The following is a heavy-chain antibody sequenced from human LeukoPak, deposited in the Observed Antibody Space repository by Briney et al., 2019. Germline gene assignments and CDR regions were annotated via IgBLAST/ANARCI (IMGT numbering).Heavy chain of an antibody. CDR3: ASTQANWGSRNWFDP. D-gene: IGHD7-27*01. V-gene: IGHV4-30-4*01. CDR2: IYYSGST. CDR1: GGSISSDNHY. Sequence: SETLSLTCTVSGGSISSDNHYWSWIRQPPGKGLKWIGYIYYSGSTYYNPSLKSQITISVNTSNNQFSLKLSSVTAADTAVYYCASTQANWGSRNWFDPWGQGTLVTVSS. J-gene: IGHJ5*02.